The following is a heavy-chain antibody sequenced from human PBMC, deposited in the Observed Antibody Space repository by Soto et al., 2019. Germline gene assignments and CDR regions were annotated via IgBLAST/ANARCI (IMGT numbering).Heavy chain of an antibody. V-gene: IGHV3-30*18. J-gene: IGHJ4*02. Sequence: GGSLRLSCAVSGLTFSSYGMHWVRQAPGKGLEWVVVISYDGSNKYYADSVKGRFTISRDNSKNTVYLQMNSLRAEDTAVYYCAKGVVVVAATADYCDYWGQGTLVTVSS. CDR2: ISYDGSNK. CDR3: AKGVVVVAATADYCDY. CDR1: GLTFSSYG. D-gene: IGHD2-15*01.